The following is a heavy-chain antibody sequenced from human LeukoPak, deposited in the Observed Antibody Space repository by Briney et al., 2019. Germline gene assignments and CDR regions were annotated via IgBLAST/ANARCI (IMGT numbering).Heavy chain of an antibody. J-gene: IGHJ4*02. Sequence: SETLSLTCTVSGGSISSSSYYWGWIRQPPGKGLEWIGSIYYSGSTYYNPSLKSRVTISVDTSKNQVSLKVNSVTAADTAVYYCASLYSSSWRFEYWGQGTLVTVSS. V-gene: IGHV4-39*07. CDR1: GGSISSSSYY. CDR3: ASLYSSSWRFEY. CDR2: IYYSGST. D-gene: IGHD6-13*01.